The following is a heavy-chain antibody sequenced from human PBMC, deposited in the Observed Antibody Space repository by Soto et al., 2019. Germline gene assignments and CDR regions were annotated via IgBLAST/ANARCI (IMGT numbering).Heavy chain of an antibody. CDR1: GDSVSSNSAA. CDR2: TYYRSKWYN. V-gene: IGHV6-1*01. D-gene: IGHD6-13*01. Sequence: KQSQTLSLTCAISGDSVSSNSAAWNWIRQSPSRGLEWLGRTYYRSKWYNDYAVSVKSRITINPDTSKNQFSLQLNSVTPEDTTVYYCARDVSDFRQLVWVNWFDPWGQGTLVTVSS. CDR3: ARDVSDFRQLVWVNWFDP. J-gene: IGHJ5*02.